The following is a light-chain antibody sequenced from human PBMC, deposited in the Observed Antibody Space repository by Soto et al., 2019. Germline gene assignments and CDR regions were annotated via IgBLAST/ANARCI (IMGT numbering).Light chain of an antibody. CDR1: SGDIGSYNR. CDR3: SSYTNINTRACV. V-gene: IGLV2-14*01. Sequence: QSVLTQPASVSGSPGQSITISCTGTSGDIGSYNRVSWYQQHPGKAPNLIIYEVTDRPSGVSNRFSGSKSGNTASLTISGLQAEDEAEYYCSSYTNINTRACVFGTGTKV. CDR2: EVT. J-gene: IGLJ1*01.